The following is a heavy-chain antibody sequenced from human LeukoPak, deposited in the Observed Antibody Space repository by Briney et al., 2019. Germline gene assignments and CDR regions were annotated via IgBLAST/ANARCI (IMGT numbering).Heavy chain of an antibody. D-gene: IGHD3-22*01. V-gene: IGHV1-18*01. J-gene: IGHJ4*02. CDR2: ISAYNGNT. Sequence: ASVKVSCKASGYTFTNYSISWVRQAPGQGLEWMGWISAYNGNTNYVQKLQGRVTMTTDTSTSTAYMELRSLRSDDTAVYYCARHVPKTYYYDSSGFFFDYWGQGTLVTVSS. CDR3: ARHVPKTYYYDSSGFFFDY. CDR1: GYTFTNYS.